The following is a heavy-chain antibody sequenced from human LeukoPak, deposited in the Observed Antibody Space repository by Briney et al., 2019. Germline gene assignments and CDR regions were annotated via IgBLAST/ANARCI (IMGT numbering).Heavy chain of an antibody. CDR2: IYPGDSDT. CDR3: ARHFRMDV. J-gene: IGHJ6*02. D-gene: IGHD2/OR15-2a*01. Sequence: GESLKISCKGSGYSFTTNWIGWVRQMPGKGLEWLGSIYPGDSDTRYSPSFQDQVTISADKSISTAYLQWSSLQASDTAMYYCARHFRMDVWGQGTTVTVSS. CDR1: GYSFTTNW. V-gene: IGHV5-51*01.